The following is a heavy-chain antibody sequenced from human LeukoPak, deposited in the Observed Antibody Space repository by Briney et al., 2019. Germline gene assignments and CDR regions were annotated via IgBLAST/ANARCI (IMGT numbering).Heavy chain of an antibody. J-gene: IGHJ5*02. D-gene: IGHD3-22*01. V-gene: IGHV1-2*06. CDR2: INPNSGGT. CDR3: ARDRRITMIVGGNWSDP. Sequence: APVKVSCKASGYTFTGYYMHWVRQAPGQGLEWMGRINPNSGGTNYAQKFQGRVTMTRDTSISTAYMELSRLRSDDTAVYYCARDRRITMIVGGNWSDPWGQGTLVTVSS. CDR1: GYTFTGYY.